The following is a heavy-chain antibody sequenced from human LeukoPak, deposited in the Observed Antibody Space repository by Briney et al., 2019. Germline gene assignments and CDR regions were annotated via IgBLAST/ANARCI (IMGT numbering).Heavy chain of an antibody. V-gene: IGHV1-8*01. D-gene: IGHD3-10*01. Sequence: ASVKVSCKASGYTFTSYDINWVRQATGQGLEWMGWMNPNSGNTGYAQRFQGRVTMTRNTSISTAYMELSSLRSEDTAVYYCARDSTGVASGSYYAPMDVWGKGTTVTVSS. CDR1: GYTFTSYD. J-gene: IGHJ6*03. CDR3: ARDSTGVASGSYYAPMDV. CDR2: MNPNSGNT.